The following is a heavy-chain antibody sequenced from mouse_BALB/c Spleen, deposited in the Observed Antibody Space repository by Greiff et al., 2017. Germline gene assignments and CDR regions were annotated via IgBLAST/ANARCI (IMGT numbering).Heavy chain of an antibody. CDR3: ARGSTMITAWAY. V-gene: IGHV1-14*01. CDR1: GYTFTSYV. CDR2: INPYNDGT. Sequence: EVKLMESGPELVKPGASVKMSCKASGYTFTSYVMHWVKQKPGQGLEWIGYINPYNDGTKYNEKFKGKATLTSDKSSSTAYMELSSLTSEDSAVYYCARGSTMITAWAYWGQGTLVTVSA. J-gene: IGHJ3*01. D-gene: IGHD2-4*01.